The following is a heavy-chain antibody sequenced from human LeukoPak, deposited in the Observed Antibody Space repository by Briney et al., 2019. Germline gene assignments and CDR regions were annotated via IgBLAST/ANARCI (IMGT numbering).Heavy chain of an antibody. D-gene: IGHD1-26*01. CDR2: IYYSGTT. CDR1: GGSISSSSYY. J-gene: IGHJ4*02. V-gene: IGHV4-39*01. CDR3: ARSDLVSGSYYVVDY. Sequence: PSETLSLTCTVSGGSISSSSYYWGWIRQPPGKGLEWIGSIYYSGTTYYNPSLKSRVTISVDTSKNQFSLNLSSVTAADTAVYYCARSDLVSGSYYVVDYWGQGTLVTVSS.